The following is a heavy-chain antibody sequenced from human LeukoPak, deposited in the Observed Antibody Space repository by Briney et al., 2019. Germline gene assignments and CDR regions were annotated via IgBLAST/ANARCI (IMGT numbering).Heavy chain of an antibody. J-gene: IGHJ5*02. CDR2: INPNSGGT. CDR1: GYTFTGYY. V-gene: IGHV1-2*02. Sequence: GASVKVSCKASGYTFTGYYMHWVRQAPGQGLEWMGWINPNSGGTNYAQKFQGRVTMTRDTSISTAYMELSRLRSDDTAVYYCARDTAMVTYWFDTWGQGTLVTVSS. CDR3: ARDTAMVTYWFDT. D-gene: IGHD5-18*01.